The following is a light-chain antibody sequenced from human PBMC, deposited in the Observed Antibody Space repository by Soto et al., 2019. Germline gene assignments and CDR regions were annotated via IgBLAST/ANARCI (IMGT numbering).Light chain of an antibody. J-gene: IGKJ1*01. Sequence: DIQMTQSPSTLSASVGDRVTITCRASQSISSWLAWYQQKPGKAPKLLIYKASNLESGVPSRFSGSGSGTEFTLTISSLQPDDFATYYCLQYNSYPWTFGQGTKVDIK. CDR2: KAS. CDR3: LQYNSYPWT. V-gene: IGKV1-5*03. CDR1: QSISSW.